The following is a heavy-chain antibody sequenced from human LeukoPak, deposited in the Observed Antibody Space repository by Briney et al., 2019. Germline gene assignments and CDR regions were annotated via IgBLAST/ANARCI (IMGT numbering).Heavy chain of an antibody. V-gene: IGHV3-21*01. Sequence: GGSLRLSCAGSGFTFGSYDMNWVRQAPGKGLEWVSSISGSSSYIYYADSVKGRFTISRDNAKNSLYLQMNSLRVEDRAVYYCARGSSNVAARNNWFDPWGQGTLVTVSS. J-gene: IGHJ5*02. D-gene: IGHD6-6*01. CDR2: ISGSSSYI. CDR1: GFTFGSYD. CDR3: ARGSSNVAARNNWFDP.